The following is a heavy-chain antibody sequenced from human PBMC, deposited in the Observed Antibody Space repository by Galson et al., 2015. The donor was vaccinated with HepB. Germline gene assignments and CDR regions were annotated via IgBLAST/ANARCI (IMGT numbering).Heavy chain of an antibody. CDR3: AGGARTGIPYYFDY. V-gene: IGHV3-33*01. CDR1: GFAFSRYA. Sequence: SLRLSCAPSGFAFSRYAMHWVRQAPGKGLEWVAVIWSDGGNKYYPDSVQGRFTISRGNSKNTLYLHMNSLRAEDTAVYHCAGGARTGIPYYFDYWGQGTLVTVSS. CDR2: IWSDGGNK. D-gene: IGHD3-16*01. J-gene: IGHJ4*02.